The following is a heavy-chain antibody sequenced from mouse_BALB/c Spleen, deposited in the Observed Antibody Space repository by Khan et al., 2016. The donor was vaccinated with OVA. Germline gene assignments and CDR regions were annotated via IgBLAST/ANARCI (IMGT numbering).Heavy chain of an antibody. CDR1: GFTFSPYS. CDR2: ISSDGDYT. J-gene: IGHJ3*01. V-gene: IGHV5-6*01. D-gene: IGHD4-1*01. CDR3: ATHLTGSFAY. Sequence: EVELVESGGDLVKSGGSLKLSCAASGFTFSPYSMSWVRQTPDKRLEWVATISSDGDYTYYPDSVKGRFNISRDKAKNTLYLQMSSLKSEDTAIYYCATHLTGSFAYWGQGTLVTVSA.